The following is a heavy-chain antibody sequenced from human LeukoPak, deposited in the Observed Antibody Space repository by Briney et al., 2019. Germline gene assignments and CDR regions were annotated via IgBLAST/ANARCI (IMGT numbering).Heavy chain of an antibody. Sequence: GGSLRLSCAASGFTFSSCWMHWVRQAPGKGLVWVSRINNDGSTPTYADSVKGRFTISRDNAKNTLYLQMNSLRAEDTAVYYCARGGPGTGMDYWGQGALVTVSS. CDR3: ARGGPGTGMDY. V-gene: IGHV3-74*01. D-gene: IGHD1-1*01. CDR2: INNDGSTP. CDR1: GFTFSSCW. J-gene: IGHJ4*02.